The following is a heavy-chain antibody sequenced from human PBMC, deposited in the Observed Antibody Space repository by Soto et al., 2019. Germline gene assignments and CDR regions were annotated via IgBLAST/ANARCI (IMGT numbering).Heavy chain of an antibody. J-gene: IGHJ4*02. CDR1: XXXXXXXA. D-gene: IGHD2-2*02. Sequence: EVQLLESGXGXXXXXXXXRLSXXAXXXXXXXXAMSWVRXXPXXXXXXVSAIXXSGGSTYYADSVKGRFTISRDNSKNTLYLQMNSLRAEDTAVYYCAKGERPQAWVVVPAAIGGLNYWGQGTLVTVSS. CDR3: AKGERPQAWVVVPAAIGGLNY. V-gene: IGHV3-23*01. CDR2: IXXSGGST.